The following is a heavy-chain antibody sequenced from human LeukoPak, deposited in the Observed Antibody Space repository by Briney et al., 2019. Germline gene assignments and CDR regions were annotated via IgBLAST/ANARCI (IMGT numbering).Heavy chain of an antibody. CDR1: GFTFSDYY. CDR2: VMSSSSYT. D-gene: IGHD5-12*01. V-gene: IGHV3-11*06. J-gene: IGHJ4*02. CDR3: GRDIKRKGVIWVATYDYFDY. Sequence: PGGSLRLSCAASGFTFSDYYMSWVRQAPGKGLERVSYVMSSSSYTNYADSVKGRFTISRDNAKNSLYLQTNSLRAEDTAVYYCGRDIKRKGVIWVATYDYFDYWGQGTLVTVSS.